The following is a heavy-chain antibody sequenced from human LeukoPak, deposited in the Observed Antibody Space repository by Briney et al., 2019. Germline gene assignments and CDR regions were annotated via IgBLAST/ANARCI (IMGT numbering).Heavy chain of an antibody. V-gene: IGHV3-23*01. CDR1: GFTFSSYA. D-gene: IGHD3-22*01. Sequence: GGSLRLSCAASGFTFSSYAMSWVRQAPGKGLEWVSAISGSGGSTYYADSVKGRFTISRDNSKNTLYLQMNSLRAEDTAVYYCARPKTYYYDSSGYYYYWGQGTLVTVSS. J-gene: IGHJ4*02. CDR2: ISGSGGST. CDR3: ARPKTYYYDSSGYYYY.